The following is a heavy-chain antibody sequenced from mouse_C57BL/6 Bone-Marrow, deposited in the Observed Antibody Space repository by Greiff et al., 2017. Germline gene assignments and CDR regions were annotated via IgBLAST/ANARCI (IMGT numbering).Heavy chain of an antibody. J-gene: IGHJ3*01. Sequence: EVKLVESGEGLVKPGGSLKLSCAASGFTFSSYAMSWVRQTPEKRLEWVAYISSGGDYIYYADTVKGRFTISRDNARNTLYLQMSSLKSEDTAMYYCTRDPYYYGNSYDAWFAYWGQGTLVTVSA. V-gene: IGHV5-9-1*02. CDR2: ISSGGDYI. CDR1: GFTFSSYA. D-gene: IGHD1-1*01. CDR3: TRDPYYYGNSYDAWFAY.